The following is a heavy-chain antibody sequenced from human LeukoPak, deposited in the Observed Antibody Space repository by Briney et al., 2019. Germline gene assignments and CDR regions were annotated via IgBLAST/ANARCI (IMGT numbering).Heavy chain of an antibody. J-gene: IGHJ4*02. CDR3: ARVGRGDHTWGSYYCDH. D-gene: IGHD3-16*01. Sequence: HSETLSLTCTVSGDSFSSYHWSWLRQPPGKGLEWIGYISSSGSTSYNPSLETRLTISVDTSKNQFSLKLSSVTAADTAVYYCARVGRGDHTWGSYYCDHWGQGTLVSVSS. V-gene: IGHV4-59*01. CDR1: GDSFSSYH. CDR2: ISSSGST.